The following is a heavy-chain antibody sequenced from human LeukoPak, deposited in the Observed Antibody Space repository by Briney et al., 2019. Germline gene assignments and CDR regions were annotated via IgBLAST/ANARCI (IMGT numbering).Heavy chain of an antibody. V-gene: IGHV1-2*02. J-gene: IGHJ4*02. D-gene: IGHD4-11*01. CDR2: MNPNSGVT. CDR1: RYTFTDYW. CDR3: ARDPGYLQSDY. Sequence: ASVTVSFKASRYTFTDYWIHWVRQAPGQGLEWMGCMNPNSGVTGYAQRFQGRVTMTRDTSISTAYMELSSLRSDDTAVYYCARDPGYLQSDYWGQGTLVTVPS.